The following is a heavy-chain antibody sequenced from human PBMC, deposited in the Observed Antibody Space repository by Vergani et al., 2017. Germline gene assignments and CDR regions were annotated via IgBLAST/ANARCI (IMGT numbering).Heavy chain of an antibody. CDR2: IIPILGTA. D-gene: IGHD3-3*01. Sequence: QVQLVQSGAEVKKPGSSVKVSCKASGGTFSSYAISWVRQAPGQGLEWMGRIIPILGTANYAQKFQGRVTITADESTSTAYMELNSLRSEDTAVYYCARDAEKLVPTFGTIFGVAPHYYYMDVWGKGTTVTVSS. CDR3: ARDAEKLVPTFGTIFGVAPHYYYMDV. CDR1: GGTFSSYA. J-gene: IGHJ6*03. V-gene: IGHV1-69*11.